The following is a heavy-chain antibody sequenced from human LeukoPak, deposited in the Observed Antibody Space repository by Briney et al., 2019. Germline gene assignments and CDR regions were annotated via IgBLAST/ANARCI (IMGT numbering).Heavy chain of an antibody. CDR2: IYYSGST. V-gene: IGHV4-59*01. D-gene: IGHD6-13*01. CDR3: VRTRAAAGTVWFDP. Sequence: KTSETLSLTCTVSGGSISSYYWSWIRQPPGKGLEWIGYIYYSGSTNYNPSLKSRVTISVDTSKNQFSLKLSSVTAADTAVYYCVRTRAAAGTVWFDPWGQGTLVTVSS. CDR1: GGSISSYY. J-gene: IGHJ5*02.